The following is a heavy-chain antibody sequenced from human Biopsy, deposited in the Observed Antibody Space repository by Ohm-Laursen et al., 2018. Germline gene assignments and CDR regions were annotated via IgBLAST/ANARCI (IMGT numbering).Heavy chain of an antibody. J-gene: IGHJ6*02. CDR2: ISDGGTTI. CDR3: VRSNYHYYGFDV. V-gene: IGHV3-11*01. Sequence: SLRLSCAASGFPFSDYYMRWIRQAPGKGLDWVSYISDGGTTIYYADSVKGRFTISRDNAKKSLYLQMNSLRAADTAVYYCVRSNYHYYGFDVWGQGTTVTVSS. CDR1: GFPFSDYY.